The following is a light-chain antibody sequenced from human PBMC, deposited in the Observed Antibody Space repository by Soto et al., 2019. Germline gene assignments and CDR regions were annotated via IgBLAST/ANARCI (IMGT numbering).Light chain of an antibody. J-gene: IGKJ1*01. CDR3: QQSYSRVT. Sequence: DIQMTHSPSSLSASLGDRVTITCRASQSISSYVSWYQQKPGKAPKLLIYAASRLQSGVPSRFSGSRSGTDFTLTISSLQPEDFATYYCQQSYSRVTFGQGTKVDIK. CDR2: AAS. V-gene: IGKV1-39*01. CDR1: QSISSY.